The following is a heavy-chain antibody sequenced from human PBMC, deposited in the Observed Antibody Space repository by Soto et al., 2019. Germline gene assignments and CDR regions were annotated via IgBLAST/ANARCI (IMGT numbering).Heavy chain of an antibody. J-gene: IGHJ4*02. CDR1: GGSISSGDYY. D-gene: IGHD3-10*01. CDR2: IYYSGST. V-gene: IGHV4-30-4*01. Sequence: SETLSLTCTVSGGSISSGDYYWSWIRQPPGKGLEWIGYIYYSGSTYYNPSLKSRVTISVDTSKNQFSLKLSSVTAADTAVYYCARDLGVLLWFGELERQLDYWGQGTLVTVSS. CDR3: ARDLGVLLWFGELERQLDY.